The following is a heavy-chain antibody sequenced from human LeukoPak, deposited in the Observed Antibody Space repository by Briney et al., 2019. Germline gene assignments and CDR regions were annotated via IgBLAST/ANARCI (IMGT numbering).Heavy chain of an antibody. J-gene: IGHJ5*02. Sequence: GASVKVSCKASGYTFTGYYIHWVRQAPGQGLEGMGWINPNSGGTNYAQKFQGRVTMTRDTSISTAYMELSRLNFDDRAIYYCAREGSSGWSPRGWFDPWGQGTLVTVSS. CDR1: GYTFTGYY. V-gene: IGHV1-2*02. CDR3: AREGSSGWSPRGWFDP. CDR2: INPNSGGT. D-gene: IGHD6-19*01.